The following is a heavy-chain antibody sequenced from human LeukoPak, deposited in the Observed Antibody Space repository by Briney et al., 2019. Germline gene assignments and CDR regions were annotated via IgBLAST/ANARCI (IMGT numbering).Heavy chain of an antibody. CDR3: ARGEHDLRLGELSLFHPRPEKYYFDY. Sequence: GGSLRLSCAASGFTFSSYAMNWVRQAPGKGLEWVSAIYGGGVGTYYADSVRGRFTISRDNSKNTLYLQMNSLRAEDTAVYYCARGEHDLRLGELSLFHPRPEKYYFDYWGQGTLVTVSS. D-gene: IGHD3-16*02. CDR2: IYGGGVGT. CDR1: GFTFSSYA. V-gene: IGHV3-23*01. J-gene: IGHJ4*02.